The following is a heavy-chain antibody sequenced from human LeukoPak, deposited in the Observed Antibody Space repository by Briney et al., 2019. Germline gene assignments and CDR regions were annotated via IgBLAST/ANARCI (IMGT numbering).Heavy chain of an antibody. D-gene: IGHD2-8*01. CDR2: IIPILGIA. CDR3: ARGVDSGCTNGVCYKAPRPFDY. Sequence: GASVKVSCKASGGTFSSYAISWVRQAPGQGLEWMGRIIPILGIANYAQKFQGRVTITADKSTSTAYMELSSLRSEDTAVYYCARGVDSGCTNGVCYKAPRPFDYWGQGTLVTVSS. CDR1: GGTFSSYA. J-gene: IGHJ4*02. V-gene: IGHV1-69*04.